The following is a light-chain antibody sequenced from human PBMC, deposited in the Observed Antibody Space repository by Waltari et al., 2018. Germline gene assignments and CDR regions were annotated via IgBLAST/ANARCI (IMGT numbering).Light chain of an antibody. Sequence: QSALTQPASVSGSPGQSITISCTGSSSDVGSYNDISWYQQHPGKAPKLIIYGVSNRPSGIPNRFSGSKSGNTASLTISGLQTEDEADYYCDSKTSTSPHFFGSGTQVIVL. CDR2: GVS. J-gene: IGLJ1*01. V-gene: IGLV2-14*03. CDR1: SSDVGSYND. CDR3: DSKTSTSPHF.